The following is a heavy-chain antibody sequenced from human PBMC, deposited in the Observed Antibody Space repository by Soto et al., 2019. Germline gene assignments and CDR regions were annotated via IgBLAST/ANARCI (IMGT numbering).Heavy chain of an antibody. J-gene: IGHJ3*02. Sequence: SLRLSCAASGCTFSSYGMHWVRQAPGKGLEWVAVISYDGSNKYYADSVKGRFTISRDNSKNTLYLQMNSLRAEDTAVYYCAKDLAYCGGDCYPIAFDIWGQGTMVTVSS. CDR1: GCTFSSYG. CDR2: ISYDGSNK. D-gene: IGHD2-21*02. V-gene: IGHV3-30*18. CDR3: AKDLAYCGGDCYPIAFDI.